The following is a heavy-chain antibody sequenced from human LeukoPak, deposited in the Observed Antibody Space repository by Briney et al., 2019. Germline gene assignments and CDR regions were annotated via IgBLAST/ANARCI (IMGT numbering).Heavy chain of an antibody. CDR1: GYTFTSYY. CDR3: ARALTVTADYYYYYGMDV. J-gene: IGHJ6*02. Sequence: ASVKVSCKASGYTFTSYYMHWVRQAPGQGREWMGIINPSGGSASYAQKFQGRVTMTRDTSTSTVYMELSSLRSEDTAVYYCARALTVTADYYYYYGMDVWGQGTTVTVSS. D-gene: IGHD4-17*01. CDR2: INPSGGSA. V-gene: IGHV1-46*01.